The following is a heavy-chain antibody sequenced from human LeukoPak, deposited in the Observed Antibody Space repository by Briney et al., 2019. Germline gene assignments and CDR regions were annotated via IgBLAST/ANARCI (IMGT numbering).Heavy chain of an antibody. V-gene: IGHV4-59*01. CDR2: IFYSGST. J-gene: IGHJ4*02. CDR1: GGSISSYY. Sequence: SETLSLTCTVSGGSISSYYWSWIRQPPGKGLEWIGYIFYSGSTNYNPSLKSRVTISVDTSKSLFSLNLSSVTAADTAVYYCAREKSSGWYGGDFDYWGQGTLVTVSS. CDR3: AREKSSGWYGGDFDY. D-gene: IGHD6-19*01.